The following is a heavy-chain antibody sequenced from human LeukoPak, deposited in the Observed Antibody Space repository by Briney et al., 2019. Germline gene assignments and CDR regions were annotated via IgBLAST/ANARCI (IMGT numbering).Heavy chain of an antibody. CDR3: ARDAGGYDS. CDR1: GFSFSTYW. Sequence: GGPLRLSCAASGFSFSTYWMSWVRQTPGKGLEWVANIKEDGSKDYYVDSVKGRFTISRDNAKNSLYLQMNSLRVEDSAVYYCARDAGGYDSWGQGTLVTVSS. V-gene: IGHV3-7*01. CDR2: IKEDGSKD. D-gene: IGHD5-12*01. J-gene: IGHJ5*01.